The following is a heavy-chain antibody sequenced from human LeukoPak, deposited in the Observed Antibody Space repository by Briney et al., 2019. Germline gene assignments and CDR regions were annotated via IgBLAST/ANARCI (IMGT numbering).Heavy chain of an antibody. J-gene: IGHJ5*02. CDR3: ARIKDRGRNWFDP. D-gene: IGHD3-10*01. CDR2: ISSSGSTI. CDR1: GFTFSDYY. V-gene: IGHV3-11*01. Sequence: GGSLRLSCAASGFTFSDYYMSWIRQAPGKGLEWVSYISSSGSTIYYADSAKGRFTISRDNAKNSLYLQMNSLRAEDTAVYYCARIKDRGRNWFDPWGQGTLVTVSS.